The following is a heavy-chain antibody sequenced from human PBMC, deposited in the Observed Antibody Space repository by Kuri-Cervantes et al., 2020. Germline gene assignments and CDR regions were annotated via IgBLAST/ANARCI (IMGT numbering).Heavy chain of an antibody. Sequence: GGSLRLSCAASGFTFGSYWMSWVRQAPGKGLEWVANIKQDGSEKYYVDSVKGRFTISRDNAKNSLYLQMNSLRAEDTAVYYCAKEDCTNGVCYIGYFDYWGQGTLVTVSS. V-gene: IGHV3-7*01. CDR2: IKQDGSEK. J-gene: IGHJ4*02. CDR3: AKEDCTNGVCYIGYFDY. CDR1: GFTFGSYW. D-gene: IGHD2-8*01.